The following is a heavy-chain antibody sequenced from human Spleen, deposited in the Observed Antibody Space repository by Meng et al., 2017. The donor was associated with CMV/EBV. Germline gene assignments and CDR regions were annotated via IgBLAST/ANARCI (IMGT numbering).Heavy chain of an antibody. J-gene: IGHJ4*02. CDR3: AREGTTVTSN. CDR1: CSSISSCDNY. D-gene: IGHD4-17*01. V-gene: IGHV4-30-4*08. Sequence: VLLQEGGARLRQAFQIPVPTLTCSCSSISSCDNYWRRVRRPPGEGLEWIGYIYYNGRNYHNPSLKSRVTISVDTSKNQFSLKLSSATAADTAVYYCAREGTTVTSNWGQGTLVTVSS. CDR2: IYYNGRN.